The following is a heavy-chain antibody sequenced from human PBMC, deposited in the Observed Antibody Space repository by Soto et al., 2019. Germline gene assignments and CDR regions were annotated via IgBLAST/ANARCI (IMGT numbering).Heavy chain of an antibody. CDR2: IDFSGRT. Sequence: SETLSLTCAVSGGSISSGDFHWTWIRQRPGEGLEWIGYIDFSGRTYYNPSLRSRLSISVDTSQNHFSLRLNSMTAADTAVYYCTRDSPPPPYFAYYGMDVWGQGTTVTVSS. CDR1: GGSISSGDFH. V-gene: IGHV4-31*11. D-gene: IGHD3-10*01. J-gene: IGHJ6*02. CDR3: TRDSPPPPYFAYYGMDV.